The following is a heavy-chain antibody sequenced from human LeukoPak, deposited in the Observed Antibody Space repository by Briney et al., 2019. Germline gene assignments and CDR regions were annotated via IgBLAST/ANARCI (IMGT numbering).Heavy chain of an antibody. Sequence: GGSLRLSCAASGFSFSSYAMSWVRQAPGKGLEWVSSISGSGDNTYYAESVKGRFTISRDNSKNTLFLQMNSLRAEDTAVFYCAKRSGYTTGWLFDFWGQGTLVTVYS. J-gene: IGHJ4*02. D-gene: IGHD5-12*01. V-gene: IGHV3-23*01. CDR1: GFSFSSYA. CDR3: AKRSGYTTGWLFDF. CDR2: ISGSGDNT.